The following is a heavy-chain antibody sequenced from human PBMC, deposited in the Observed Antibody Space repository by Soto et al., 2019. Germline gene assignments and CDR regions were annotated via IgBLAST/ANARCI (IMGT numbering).Heavy chain of an antibody. CDR2: IWYDGTNK. J-gene: IGHJ2*01. D-gene: IGHD6-13*01. V-gene: IGHV3-33*01. CDR3: ARDQIAASGYWYFYL. Sequence: QVQLVESGGGVFQPGRSLRLSCAASGFTFNNFGMHWVRQAPGKGLEWVAVIWYDGTNKYYADSVKGRFTISRDTSKNTLYLQMTSLRAEDTAVYYCARDQIAASGYWYFYLWGRGTLVTVSS. CDR1: GFTFNNFG.